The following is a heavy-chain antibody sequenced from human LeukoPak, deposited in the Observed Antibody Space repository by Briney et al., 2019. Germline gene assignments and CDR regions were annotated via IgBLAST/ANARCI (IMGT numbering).Heavy chain of an antibody. D-gene: IGHD3-9*01. Sequence: GGSLRLACAASELTFSSYAMCWVRQAPVKGLEWVSAISGSGGSTYYADSVKGRFTISRDNSKNTLYLQMNSLRAEDTAVYYCAKVPHYDILTGYFDYWGQGTLVTVSS. CDR1: ELTFSSYA. CDR2: ISGSGGST. CDR3: AKVPHYDILTGYFDY. V-gene: IGHV3-23*01. J-gene: IGHJ4*02.